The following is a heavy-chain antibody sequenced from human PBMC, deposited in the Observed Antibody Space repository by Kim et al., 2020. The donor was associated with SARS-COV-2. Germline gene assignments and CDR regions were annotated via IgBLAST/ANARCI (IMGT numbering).Heavy chain of an antibody. CDR2: IIPIFGTA. V-gene: IGHV1-69*13. Sequence: SVKVSCKASGGTFISYTISWVRQAPGQGLEWMGGIIPIFGTANSAQKFQGRVTITADESTSTVYMDLSSLRSEDTAVYYCARTPRITMVRGIILPFFDYWGQGTLVTVSS. CDR3: ARTPRITMVRGIILPFFDY. J-gene: IGHJ4*02. CDR1: GGTFISYT. D-gene: IGHD3-10*01.